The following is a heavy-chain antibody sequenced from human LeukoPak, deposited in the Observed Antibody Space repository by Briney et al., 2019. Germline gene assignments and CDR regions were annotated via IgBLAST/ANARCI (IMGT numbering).Heavy chain of an antibody. CDR2: IWYDGSNK. CDR3: ASDYYDSSGYYSDPFDY. V-gene: IGHV3-33*01. D-gene: IGHD3-22*01. CDR1: GFTFSGFG. Sequence: GKSLRLSCAASGFTFSGFGMHWVRQAPGKGLEWVAVIWYDGSNKYYADSVKGRFTISRDNSKNTLYLQMNSLRAEDTAVYYCASDYYDSSGYYSDPFDYWGQGTLVTVSS. J-gene: IGHJ4*02.